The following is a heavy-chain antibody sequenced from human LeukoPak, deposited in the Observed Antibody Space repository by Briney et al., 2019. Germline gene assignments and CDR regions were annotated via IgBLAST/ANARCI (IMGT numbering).Heavy chain of an antibody. V-gene: IGHV1-18*01. D-gene: IGHD3-3*01. CDR3: ARDPRDWSGYYMGPQLNYYYGMDV. CDR1: GYTFTSYG. J-gene: IGHJ6*02. Sequence: GASVKVSCKASGYTFTSYGISWVRQAPGQGLEWMGWISAYNGNTNYAQKLQGRVTMTTDTSTSTAYMELRSLRSDDTAMYYCARDPRDWSGYYMGPQLNYYYGMDVWGQGTTVTVSS. CDR2: ISAYNGNT.